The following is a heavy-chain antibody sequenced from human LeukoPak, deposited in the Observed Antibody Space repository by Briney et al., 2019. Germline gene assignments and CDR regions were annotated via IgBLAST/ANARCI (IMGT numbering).Heavy chain of an antibody. D-gene: IGHD3-16*02. CDR1: GGTFSSYA. Sequence: SVKVSCKASGGTFSSYAISWVRQAPGQGLEWMGGIIPIFGTANYAQKFQGRVTITADKSTSTAYMELSSLRSEDTAVYYCARTYYDYVGGSYRPENFDIWGQGTLVTVSS. J-gene: IGHJ4*02. CDR3: ARTYYDYVGGSYRPENFDI. CDR2: IIPIFGTA. V-gene: IGHV1-69*06.